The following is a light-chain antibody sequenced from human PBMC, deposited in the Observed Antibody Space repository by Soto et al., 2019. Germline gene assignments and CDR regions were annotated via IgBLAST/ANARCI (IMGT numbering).Light chain of an antibody. V-gene: IGLV2-18*02. Sequence: QFALTQPPSVSGSPGQSVTISCTGTSSDVGYYNRVSWYQQPPGTAPKLMVFEVSNRPSGVPDRFSGSKSGNTASLTISGLQAEDEADYYCSSYTTSSTLVFGGGTQLTVL. CDR1: SSDVGYYNR. CDR2: EVS. J-gene: IGLJ2*01. CDR3: SSYTTSSTLV.